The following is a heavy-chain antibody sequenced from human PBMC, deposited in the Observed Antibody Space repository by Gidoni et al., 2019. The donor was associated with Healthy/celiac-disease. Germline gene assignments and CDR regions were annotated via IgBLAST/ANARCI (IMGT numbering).Heavy chain of an antibody. Sequence: QVQLQQWGAGLLKPSETLSLTCAVYGGSFSGYYWSWIRQPPGKGLEWIGEINHSGSTNYNPSLKSRVTISVDTSKNQFSLKLSSVTAADTAVYYCARRLPSSSWFDPWGQGTLVTVSS. CDR2: INHSGST. J-gene: IGHJ5*02. D-gene: IGHD6-6*01. CDR3: ARRLPSSSWFDP. V-gene: IGHV4-34*01. CDR1: GGSFSGYY.